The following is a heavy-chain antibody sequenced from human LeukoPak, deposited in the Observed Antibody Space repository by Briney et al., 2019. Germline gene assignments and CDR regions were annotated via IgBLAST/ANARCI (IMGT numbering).Heavy chain of an antibody. Sequence: GGSLRLSCAASGFTFSSYWMSWVRQAPGKGLEWVANIKQDGSEKYYVDSVKGRFTIPRDNAKNSLYLQMNSLRAEDTALYYCARQIRGYSYGYGYFDYWGQGTLVTVSS. D-gene: IGHD5-18*01. CDR1: GFTFSSYW. V-gene: IGHV3-7*03. J-gene: IGHJ4*02. CDR2: IKQDGSEK. CDR3: ARQIRGYSYGYGYFDY.